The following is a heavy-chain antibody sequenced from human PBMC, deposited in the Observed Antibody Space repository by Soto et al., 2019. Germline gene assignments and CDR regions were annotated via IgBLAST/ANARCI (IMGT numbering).Heavy chain of an antibody. Sequence: ASVKVSCKASGYTFTSYDINWVRQATGQGLEWMGWMNPNSGNTGYAQKFQGRVTMTRNTSISTAYMELSSLRSEDTAVYYCARGYGERKYYYYGMDVWGQGTTVTVSS. CDR2: MNPNSGNT. CDR3: ARGYGERKYYYYGMDV. J-gene: IGHJ6*02. V-gene: IGHV1-8*01. D-gene: IGHD4-17*01. CDR1: GYTFTSYD.